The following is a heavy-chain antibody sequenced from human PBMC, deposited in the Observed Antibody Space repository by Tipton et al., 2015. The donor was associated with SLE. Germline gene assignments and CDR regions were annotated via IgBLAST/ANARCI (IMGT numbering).Heavy chain of an antibody. CDR3: ARDDYSLYCSSTSCQGAFDI. V-gene: IGHV4-39*07. CDR1: GGSISNYY. J-gene: IGHJ3*02. CDR2: IYYSGST. Sequence: TLSLTCSVSGGSISNYYWGWIRQPPGKGLEWIGSIYYSGSTYYNPSLKSRVTISVDTSKNQFSLKLSSVTAADTAVYYCARDDYSLYCSSTSCQGAFDIWGQGTMVTVSS. D-gene: IGHD2-2*01.